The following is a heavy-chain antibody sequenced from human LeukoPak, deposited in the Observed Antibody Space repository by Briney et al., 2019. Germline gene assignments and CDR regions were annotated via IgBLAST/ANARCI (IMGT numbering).Heavy chain of an antibody. CDR3: ARDRSCSSTSCYFDAFDI. Sequence: WASVKVSCKASGYTFTSYGISWVRQAPGQGLEWMGWISAYNGNTNYAQKLQGRVTMTTDTSTSTAYMELRSLRSDDTAVYYCARDRSCSSTSCYFDAFDIWGQGTMVTVSS. V-gene: IGHV1-18*01. J-gene: IGHJ3*02. CDR2: ISAYNGNT. CDR1: GYTFTSYG. D-gene: IGHD2-2*01.